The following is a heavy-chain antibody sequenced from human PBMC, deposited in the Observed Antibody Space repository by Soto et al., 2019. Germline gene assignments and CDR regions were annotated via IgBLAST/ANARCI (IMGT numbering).Heavy chain of an antibody. CDR1: GGSISSSY. Sequence: PETLSLTCSLSGGSISSSYSSWIRQPPGKGLEWIGYVYYSGSTNYNPSLKSRVTISVDTSKNQFSLKLSSVTAADTAVYYCARGWWPSFDFWGRGTLVTVSS. V-gene: IGHV4-59*01. CDR2: VYYSGST. D-gene: IGHD2-15*01. J-gene: IGHJ4*02. CDR3: ARGWWPSFDF.